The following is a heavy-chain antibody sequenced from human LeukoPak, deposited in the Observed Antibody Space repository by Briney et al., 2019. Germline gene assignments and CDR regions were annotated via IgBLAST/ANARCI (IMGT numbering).Heavy chain of an antibody. D-gene: IGHD5-24*01. Sequence: PGGSLRLSCAASGFTFSNYAMSWVRQAPGKGLEWVSLISGDGTTYYADSVKGRFTISRDNSKNTLYLQMNSLRPEDTAVYYCATDGYNYFEYWGQGTLVTVSS. J-gene: IGHJ4*02. CDR1: GFTFSNYA. V-gene: IGHV3-23*01. CDR2: ISGDGTT. CDR3: ATDGYNYFEY.